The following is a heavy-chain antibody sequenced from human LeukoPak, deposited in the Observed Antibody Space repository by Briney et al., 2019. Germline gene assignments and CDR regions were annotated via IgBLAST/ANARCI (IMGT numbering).Heavy chain of an antibody. CDR2: INHSGST. V-gene: IGHV4-34*01. CDR3: ARGPRPKVQLFPHYYYGMDV. Sequence: SETLSLTCAVYGGSFSGYYWSRIRQPPGKGLEWIGEINHSGSTNYNPSLKSRVTISVDTSKNQFSLKLSSVTAADTAVYYCARGPRPKVQLFPHYYYGMDVWGQGTTVTVSS. CDR1: GGSFSGYY. J-gene: IGHJ6*02. D-gene: IGHD5-18*01.